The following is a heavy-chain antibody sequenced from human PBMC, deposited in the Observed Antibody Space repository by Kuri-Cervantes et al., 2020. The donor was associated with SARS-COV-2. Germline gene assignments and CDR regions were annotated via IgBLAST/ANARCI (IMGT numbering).Heavy chain of an antibody. CDR1: GFTFSSYA. CDR2: ISGSGGST. D-gene: IGHD6-13*01. J-gene: IGHJ4*02. Sequence: GESLKISCAASGFTFSSYAMSWVRQAPGKGLEWVSAISGSGGSTYYADSVKGRFTISRDNSKNTLYLQMNSLRAEDTAVYYCAKELHEGYSSSWYFDYWGQGTLVTVSS. V-gene: IGHV3-23*01. CDR3: AKELHEGYSSSWYFDY.